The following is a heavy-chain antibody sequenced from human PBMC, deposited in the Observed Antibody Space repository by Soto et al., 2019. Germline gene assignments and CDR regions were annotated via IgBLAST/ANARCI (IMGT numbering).Heavy chain of an antibody. CDR2: IYPGDADT. CDR3: ARHISNVRYYYYAMDV. J-gene: IGHJ6*02. D-gene: IGHD4-4*01. CDR1: GDTFTDYW. V-gene: IGHV5-51*01. Sequence: GESLKISCEGSGDTFTDYWLGWVRQLPGKGLQWMGMIYPGDADTRYSPSFQGHVTITVDKSTSTAYLQWNTLKASDTAMYYCARHISNVRYYYYAMDVWGQATTVTVS.